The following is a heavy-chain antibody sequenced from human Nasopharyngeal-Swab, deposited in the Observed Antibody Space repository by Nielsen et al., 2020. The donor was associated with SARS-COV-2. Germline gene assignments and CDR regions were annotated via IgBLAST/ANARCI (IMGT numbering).Heavy chain of an antibody. CDR2: ISYDGSNK. Sequence: GESLKISCAASGFTFSSYGMHWVRQAPGKGLEWVAVISYDGSNKYYADSVKGRFTISRDNSKNTLYLQMNSLRAEDTAVYNCAKRPYSGSYYGYYYYGMDVWGQGTTVTVSS. CDR1: GFTFSSYG. D-gene: IGHD1-26*01. CDR3: AKRPYSGSYYGYYYYGMDV. V-gene: IGHV3-30*18. J-gene: IGHJ6*02.